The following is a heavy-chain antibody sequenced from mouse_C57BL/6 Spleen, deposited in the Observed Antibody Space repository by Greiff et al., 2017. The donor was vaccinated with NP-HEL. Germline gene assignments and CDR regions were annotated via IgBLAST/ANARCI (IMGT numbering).Heavy chain of an antibody. CDR3: TRSALYYYGSRTSYYYAMDY. D-gene: IGHD1-1*01. CDR1: GYTFTDYE. V-gene: IGHV1-15*01. Sequence: QVQLQQSGAELVRPGASVTLSCKASGYTFTDYEMHWVKQTPVHGLEWIGAIDPETGGTAYNQKFKGKAILTADKSSSTAYMELRSLTSEDSAVYYCTRSALYYYGSRTSYYYAMDYWGQGTSVTVSS. CDR2: IDPETGGT. J-gene: IGHJ4*01.